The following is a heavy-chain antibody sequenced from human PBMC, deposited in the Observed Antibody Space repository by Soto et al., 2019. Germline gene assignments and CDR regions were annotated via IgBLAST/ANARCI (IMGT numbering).Heavy chain of an antibody. V-gene: IGHV4-59*08. CDR3: ARRYGSAIDY. CDR1: GGTISSWY. CDR2: IYYSGST. J-gene: IGHJ4*02. D-gene: IGHD1-26*01. Sequence: QVQLQESGPGLVKPSETLSLTCTVSGGTISSWYWSWIRQPPGKGLEWIGYIYYSGSTNCNPSLKSRVTLSVDTSKNQFSLKLSSVTAADPAVYYCARRYGSAIDYWGQGTLVTVSS.